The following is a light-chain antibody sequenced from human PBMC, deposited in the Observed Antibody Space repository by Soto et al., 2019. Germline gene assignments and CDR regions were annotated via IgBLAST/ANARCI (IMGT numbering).Light chain of an antibody. CDR3: QQYSSYST. CDR1: QSISSW. V-gene: IGKV1-5*03. CDR2: KAS. Sequence: DIQMTQSPSTLSASVGDRVTITCRASQSISSWLAWYQQKPGKAPKLLIYKASTLESGVTSRFSGSGSGTEFTLTISSLQPDDLATFYCQQYSSYSTFGQGTKLEIK. J-gene: IGKJ2*01.